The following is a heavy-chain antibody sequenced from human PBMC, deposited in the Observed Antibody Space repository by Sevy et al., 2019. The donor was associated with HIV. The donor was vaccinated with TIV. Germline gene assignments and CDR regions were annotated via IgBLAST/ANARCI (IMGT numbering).Heavy chain of an antibody. J-gene: IGHJ4*02. CDR3: AITKDYYDSSGYPFDY. CDR1: GYTLIQLS. CDR2: FDPEDGET. Sequence: ASVKVSCKVSGYTLIQLSMHWVRQVPGKGLEWMGSFDPEDGETIYAQKFQGRVTTTEDTSTDTAYMELSSLKSEDTAIFYCAITKDYYDSSGYPFDYWGQGTLVTVSS. D-gene: IGHD3-22*01. V-gene: IGHV1-24*01.